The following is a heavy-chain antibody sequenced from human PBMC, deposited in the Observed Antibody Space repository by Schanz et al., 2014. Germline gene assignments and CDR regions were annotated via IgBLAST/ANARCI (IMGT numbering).Heavy chain of an antibody. CDR2: ISGSGGST. Sequence: EVQLVESGGGLVQPGGSLRLSCAASGFTFSSYSMNWVRQAPGKGLEWVSAISGSGGSTYYADSVKGRFTISRGNSKNTLYLQMNSLRAEDTAVYYCARDHTTESYYSAGPPIDYWGQGTLLTVSS. D-gene: IGHD1-26*01. J-gene: IGHJ4*02. CDR3: ARDHTTESYYSAGPPIDY. V-gene: IGHV3-23*04. CDR1: GFTFSSYS.